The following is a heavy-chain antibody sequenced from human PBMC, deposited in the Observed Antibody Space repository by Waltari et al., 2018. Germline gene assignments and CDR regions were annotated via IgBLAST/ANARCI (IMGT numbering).Heavy chain of an antibody. Sequence: QVQLVQSGAEVKKPGSSVKVSCKASGGTFSSYAISWVRQAPGQGLEWMGRIMPALGRANTAQKFQGRVTITAEKSTGTAYMERSSLGSEDTAVYYCARVAGDPGGSDYWGQGTLVTVSS. V-gene: IGHV1-69*09. CDR3: ARVAGDPGGSDY. D-gene: IGHD2-15*01. CDR1: GGTFSSYA. J-gene: IGHJ4*02. CDR2: IMPALGRA.